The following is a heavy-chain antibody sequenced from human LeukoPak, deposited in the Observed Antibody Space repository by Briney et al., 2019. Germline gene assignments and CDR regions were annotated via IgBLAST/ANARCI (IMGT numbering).Heavy chain of an antibody. J-gene: IGHJ4*02. D-gene: IGHD3-22*01. CDR2: MNPNSGNT. CDR1: GYTVTSYD. V-gene: IGHV1-8*01. CDR3: ARAESQIVVVDY. Sequence: ASVKVSCKASGYTVTSYDINWVRQATGQGLEWRGWMNPNSGNTGYAQKFQGRVTMTRNTSISTAYMELSSLRSEDTAVYYCARAESQIVVVDYWGQGTLVTVS.